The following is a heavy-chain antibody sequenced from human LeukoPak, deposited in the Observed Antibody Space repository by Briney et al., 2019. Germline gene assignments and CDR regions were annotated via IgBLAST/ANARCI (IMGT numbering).Heavy chain of an antibody. D-gene: IGHD2-2*01. Sequence: PGRSLRLSCAASGIILSNYWMSWVRQAPGKGLEWVANIKQDGSEKYYVDSVKGRFTISRDNAKNSLYLQMNSLRAEDTAVYYCATSFSTPANYWGQGTLVTVSS. CDR1: GIILSNYW. CDR3: ATSFSTPANY. CDR2: IKQDGSEK. V-gene: IGHV3-7*01. J-gene: IGHJ4*02.